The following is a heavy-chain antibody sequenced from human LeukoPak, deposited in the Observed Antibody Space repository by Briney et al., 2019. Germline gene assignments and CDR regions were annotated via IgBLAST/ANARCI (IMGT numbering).Heavy chain of an antibody. Sequence: SQTLSLTCAVSGDRVSNNSATWNWIRQSPSRGLEWLGRAYYRSKWYDDYAVSVKGRITINPDTSKNQFSLQLNSVTPEDTAVYYCARDTYGSGSYYANWLDPWGQGTLVTVSS. CDR2: AYYRSKWYD. CDR3: ARDTYGSGSYYANWLDP. CDR1: GDRVSNNSAT. V-gene: IGHV6-1*01. J-gene: IGHJ5*02. D-gene: IGHD3-10*01.